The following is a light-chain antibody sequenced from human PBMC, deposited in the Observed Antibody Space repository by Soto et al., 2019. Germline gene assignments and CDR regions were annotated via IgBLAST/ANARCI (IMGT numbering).Light chain of an antibody. CDR1: RSNIGAGYD. J-gene: IGLJ2*01. CDR3: QSYDTSLSGSGV. Sequence: QAVLTQPPSVSGAPGQRVTISCTGTRSNIGAGYDVHWYQQVPGTAPKLLIYGNSNRPSGVPDRFSGSKSGTSASLAITGLQADDEADYYCQSYDTSLSGSGVFGGGTKLTVL. CDR2: GNS. V-gene: IGLV1-40*01.